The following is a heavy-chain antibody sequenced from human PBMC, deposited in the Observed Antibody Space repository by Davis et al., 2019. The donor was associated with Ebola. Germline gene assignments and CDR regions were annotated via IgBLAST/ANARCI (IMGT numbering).Heavy chain of an antibody. J-gene: IGHJ4*02. D-gene: IGHD3-16*02. CDR2: IIPIFGTA. CDR3: ARSVSDYIWGSYRPYFDY. Sequence: SVKVSCKASGGTFSSYAISWVRQAPGQGLEWMGGIIPIFGTANYAQKFQGRVTITADESTSTAYMELSSLRSEDTAVYYCARSVSDYIWGSYRPYFDYWGQGTLVTVSS. V-gene: IGHV1-69*13. CDR1: GGTFSSYA.